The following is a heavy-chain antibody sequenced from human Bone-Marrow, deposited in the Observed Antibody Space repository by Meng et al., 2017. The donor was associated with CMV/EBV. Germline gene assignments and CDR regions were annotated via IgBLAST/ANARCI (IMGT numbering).Heavy chain of an antibody. D-gene: IGHD3-10*01. Sequence: SVKVSCKASGGTFSSYAISWVRQAPGQGLEWMGGIIPIFGTANYAQKFQGRVTITTDESTSTAYMELSSLRSEDTAVYYCARGITMVRGNYYYGMDVWGQGTTVTVSS. CDR2: IIPIFGTA. V-gene: IGHV1-69*05. J-gene: IGHJ6*02. CDR1: GGTFSSYA. CDR3: ARGITMVRGNYYYGMDV.